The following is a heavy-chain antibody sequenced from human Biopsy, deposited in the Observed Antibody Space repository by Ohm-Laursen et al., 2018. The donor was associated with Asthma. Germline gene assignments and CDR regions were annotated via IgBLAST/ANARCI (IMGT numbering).Heavy chain of an antibody. CDR2: VHSSGST. J-gene: IGHJ5*02. Sequence: SETLSLTCTVSPGSINDYYWNWIRQFPGKGLEWIGYVHSSGSTRFNPSLKSRVTVSVDTSVDQVSLKLSSVSAADTAIYYCARATSTGSQSGPHFFDHWGPGTLVTVSS. CDR3: ARATSTGSQSGPHFFDH. D-gene: IGHD2-2*01. V-gene: IGHV4-59*01. CDR1: PGSINDYY.